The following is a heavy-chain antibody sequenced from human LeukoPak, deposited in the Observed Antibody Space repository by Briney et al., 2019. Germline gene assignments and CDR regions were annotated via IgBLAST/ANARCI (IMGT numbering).Heavy chain of an antibody. J-gene: IGHJ3*01. CDR3: ARGFYGSGSYSSPGFHAFDV. CDR1: GGSISSNNW. CDR2: IYHSGST. Sequence: PSETLSLTCAVSGGSISSNNWWSWVRQPPGKGLEWIGEIYHSGSTDYNPSLESRVTISVDKSKNQFSLKPSSVTAADTAVYYCARGFYGSGSYSSPGFHAFDVWGQGTMVTVSS. V-gene: IGHV4-4*02. D-gene: IGHD3-10*01.